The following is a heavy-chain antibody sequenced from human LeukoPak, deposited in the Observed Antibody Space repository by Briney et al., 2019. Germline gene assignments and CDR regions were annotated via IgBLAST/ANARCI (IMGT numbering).Heavy chain of an antibody. CDR1: GDSISSRTW. V-gene: IGHV4-4*02. CDR2: IFHSGST. CDR3: ARDQREELYWGGHCSSGNCPVYGMDV. J-gene: IGHJ6*04. D-gene: IGHD2-15*01. Sequence: SGTLSLTCAVSGDSISSRTWWSWVRQPPGKGLEWIGEIFHSGSTNYNPSLKSRVTILVDKSKNQFSLKPSSVTAADTAVYYCARDQREELYWGGHCSSGNCPVYGMDVWGKGTTVTVSS.